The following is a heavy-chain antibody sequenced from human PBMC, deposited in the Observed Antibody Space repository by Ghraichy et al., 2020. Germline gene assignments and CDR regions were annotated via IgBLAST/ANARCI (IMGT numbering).Heavy chain of an antibody. Sequence: SQTLSLTCTVSGGSIRSTTYYWGWVRQPPGKGLELIGSIYFRGNTYYNPSLKSRVTISVDTSKSQISLRLSSVTAADTAVYYCARLFSGTRPPDYWGPGTLVTVSS. J-gene: IGHJ4*02. CDR3: ARLFSGTRPPDY. CDR1: GGSIRSTTYY. D-gene: IGHD1-1*01. V-gene: IGHV4-39*01. CDR2: IYFRGNT.